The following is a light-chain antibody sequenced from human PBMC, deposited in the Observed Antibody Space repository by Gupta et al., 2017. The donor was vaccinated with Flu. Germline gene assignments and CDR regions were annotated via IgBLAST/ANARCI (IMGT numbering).Light chain of an antibody. J-gene: IGKJ5*01. CDR2: DAA. Sequence: EIVLTQYPGTLSLSPGERATLSCRASQSVLSGYLAWYQQKPGQAARLLIYDAASRATGVPDRFSGGRSATDFTLPITRLVPDDFAVYYCHNYDTSPPFTFGHGTRLE. CDR1: QSVLSGY. CDR3: HNYDTSPPFT. V-gene: IGKV3-20*01.